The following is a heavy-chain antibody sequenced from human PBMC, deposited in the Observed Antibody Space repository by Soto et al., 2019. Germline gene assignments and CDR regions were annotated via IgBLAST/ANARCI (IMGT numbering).Heavy chain of an antibody. V-gene: IGHV4-31*03. Sequence: QVQLQESGPGLLKPSQTLSLTCTVSGGSITSDGFYWTWIRQRPGKGLEWIAYLYYTGSTFYNPSLKSRLTISLDKSANRFSLKMTSVTAADTAFYFCASGPFHIWGQGTMVVVSS. CDR1: GGSITSDGFY. CDR3: ASGPFHI. J-gene: IGHJ3*02. CDR2: LYYTGST.